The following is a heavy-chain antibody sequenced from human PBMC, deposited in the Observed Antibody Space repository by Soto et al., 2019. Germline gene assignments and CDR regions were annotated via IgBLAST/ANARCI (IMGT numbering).Heavy chain of an antibody. V-gene: IGHV5-51*01. CDR3: ARHTPTREVRANYYMDV. CDR2: IYPGDSDT. J-gene: IGHJ6*03. Sequence: PGESLKISCKGSGYSFTSYWIGWVRQMPGKGLEWMGIIYPGDSDTRYSPSFQGQVTISADKSISTAYLQWSSLKASDTAMYYCARHTPTREVRANYYMDVWGKGTTVTAP. CDR1: GYSFTSYW. D-gene: IGHD3-10*01.